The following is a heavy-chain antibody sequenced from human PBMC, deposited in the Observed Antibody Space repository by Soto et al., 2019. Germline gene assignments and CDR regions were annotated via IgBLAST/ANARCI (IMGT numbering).Heavy chain of an antibody. CDR1: GFTFRNYD. CDR3: ARTDRDFYGLDV. Sequence: EVQLVESGGGLVQPGGSLRLSCEASGFTFRNYDMHWVRQGTGKGLEWVSGISAAGDPAYADSVEGRFTISRENAHNSFFLQMNSLRVGDTAVYYCARTDRDFYGLDVWGQGTTVIVSS. CDR2: ISAAGDP. J-gene: IGHJ6*02. V-gene: IGHV3-13*05.